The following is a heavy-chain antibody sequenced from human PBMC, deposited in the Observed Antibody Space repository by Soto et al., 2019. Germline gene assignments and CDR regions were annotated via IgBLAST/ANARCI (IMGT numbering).Heavy chain of an antibody. CDR2: IYHSGST. D-gene: IGHD2-15*01. CDR1: GASISSNNW. V-gene: IGHV4-4*02. Sequence: KPSETLSLTCAVSGASISSNNWWSWVRQPPGKGLEWIGEIYHSGSTNYNPSLKSRVTISVDKSKNQFSLRLSSVTAADTAVYYCARGTGSGGNLYYYYYDMDVWGQGTTVTVSS. CDR3: ARGTGSGGNLYYYYYDMDV. J-gene: IGHJ6*02.